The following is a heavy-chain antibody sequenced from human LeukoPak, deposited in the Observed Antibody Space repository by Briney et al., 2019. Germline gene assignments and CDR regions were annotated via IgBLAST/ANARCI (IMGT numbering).Heavy chain of an antibody. J-gene: IGHJ3*02. D-gene: IGHD6-13*01. V-gene: IGHV4-30-4*01. CDR2: MYDSGST. CDR1: GGSITSGDYY. CDR3: ARAPYSSSWFRSAFDI. Sequence: SETLSLTCTVSGGSITSGDYYWSWIRQPPGKGLEWIGYMYDSGSTYSNPSLKSRVTISVDTSKNQFSLKLSSVTAADTAVYYCARAPYSSSWFRSAFDIWGQGTMVTVSS.